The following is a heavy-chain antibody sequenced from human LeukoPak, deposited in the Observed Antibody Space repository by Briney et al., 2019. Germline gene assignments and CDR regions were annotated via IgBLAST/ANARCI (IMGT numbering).Heavy chain of an antibody. Sequence: ASVKVSCKASGYTLTGYYIHWVRQAPGQGLEWVGLVDPKNGDTKYAEKFQGRVTMTRDTSVSTAYMELTKLTSDDTAVFYCARDSRVTNGDYWGQGTLVTVSS. CDR1: GYTLTGYY. CDR3: ARDSRVTNGDY. CDR2: VDPKNGDT. J-gene: IGHJ4*02. V-gene: IGHV1-2*02. D-gene: IGHD3-10*01.